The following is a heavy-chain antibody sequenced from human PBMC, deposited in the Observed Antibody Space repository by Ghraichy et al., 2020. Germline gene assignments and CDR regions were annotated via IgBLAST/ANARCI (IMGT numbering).Heavy chain of an antibody. D-gene: IGHD2-15*01. J-gene: IGHJ6*02. CDR3: AREDGYCSGGSRTYYYYYGMDV. Sequence: SETLSLTCTVSGGSISSGSYYWSWIRQPAGKGLEWIGRIYTSGSTNYNPSLKSRVTISVDTSKNQFSLKLSSVTAADTAVYYCAREDGYCSGGSRTYYYYYGMDVWGQGTTVTVSS. CDR2: IYTSGST. V-gene: IGHV4-61*02. CDR1: GGSISSGSYY.